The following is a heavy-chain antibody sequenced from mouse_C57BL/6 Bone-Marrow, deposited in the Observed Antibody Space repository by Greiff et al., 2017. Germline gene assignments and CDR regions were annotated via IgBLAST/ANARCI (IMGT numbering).Heavy chain of an antibody. Sequence: VQLQQSGPVLVKPGASVKMSCKASGYTFTDYYMNWVKQSHGKSLEWIGVINPYNGGTSYNQKFKGKATLTVDKSSSTAYMELNSLTSEDSAVYDCASEGSYYFDYWGQGTTLTVSS. V-gene: IGHV1-19*01. CDR1: GYTFTDYY. CDR2: INPYNGGT. J-gene: IGHJ2*01. CDR3: ASEGSYYFDY.